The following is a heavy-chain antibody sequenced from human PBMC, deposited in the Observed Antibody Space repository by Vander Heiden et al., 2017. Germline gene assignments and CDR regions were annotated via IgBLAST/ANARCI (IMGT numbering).Heavy chain of an antibody. Sequence: EVQLVESGGGLVKPGGSLRLSCAASGFTFRSYSMNWVRQAPGKGLEWVSSISSSSSYIYYADSVKGRFTISRDNAKNSLYLQMNSLRAEDTAVYYCARDPELGTLRYFDLWGRGTLVTVSS. J-gene: IGHJ2*01. CDR3: ARDPELGTLRYFDL. V-gene: IGHV3-21*01. D-gene: IGHD7-27*01. CDR2: ISSSSSYI. CDR1: GFTFRSYS.